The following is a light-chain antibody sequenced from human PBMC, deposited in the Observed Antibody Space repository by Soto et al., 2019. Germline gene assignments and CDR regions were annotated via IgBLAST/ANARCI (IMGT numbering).Light chain of an antibody. V-gene: IGKV3-20*01. CDR1: QTVSNSY. J-gene: IGKJ1*01. Sequence: EIVLTQSPGTLSLSPGERATLSCRASQTVSNSYLAWYQQKPGQAPRLLIYGASSRATGIPDRFSGSGSGTDFTLTIGRLEPEDFAVYYFQRYRSSSWTFGQGTKVEIK. CDR3: QRYRSSSWT. CDR2: GAS.